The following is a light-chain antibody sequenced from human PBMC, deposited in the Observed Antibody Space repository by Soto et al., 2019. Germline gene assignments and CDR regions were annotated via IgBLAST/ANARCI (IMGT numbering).Light chain of an antibody. J-gene: IGKJ2*01. CDR3: QQYFKGPPYT. V-gene: IGKV3-15*01. CDR2: GAS. Sequence: EVVMTQSPATLSVSPGDRATLSCRASQSVDTNVAWYQQKPGQAPRLLVHGASTRATGVPARFTGIGSGTDLTLPNSRLKSDDSAVYCCQQYFKGPPYTFGQGNKLQSK. CDR1: QSVDTN.